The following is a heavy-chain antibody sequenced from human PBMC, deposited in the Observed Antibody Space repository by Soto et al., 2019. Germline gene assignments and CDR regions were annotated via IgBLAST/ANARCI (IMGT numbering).Heavy chain of an antibody. CDR3: AKGGGMYYAPLDY. D-gene: IGHD1-26*01. V-gene: IGHV3-9*01. Sequence: EVQLVESGGGLVQPGRSLRLSCAASGFTFDDYVMHWVRQAPGKGLEWVSGISWNSAIIGHADSVKGRFTISRDNAKNSLYLQMNSLRPEDTALYYCAKGGGMYYAPLDYWGQGTLVTVSS. J-gene: IGHJ4*02. CDR2: ISWNSAII. CDR1: GFTFDDYV.